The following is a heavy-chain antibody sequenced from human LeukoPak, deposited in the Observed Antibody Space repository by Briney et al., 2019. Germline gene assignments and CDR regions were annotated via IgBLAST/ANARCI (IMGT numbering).Heavy chain of an antibody. CDR3: ARYCSGGSCYQLMERQGY. CDR1: GFTFSNYS. V-gene: IGHV3-21*01. Sequence: GGSLRLSCAASGFTFSNYSMNWVRQAPGKGLEWVSSISSSSSYMYYADSVKGRFTISRDNAKNSLYLHMNSLRAEDTAVYYCARYCSGGSCYQLMERQGYWGQGTLVTVFS. D-gene: IGHD2-15*01. CDR2: ISSSSSYM. J-gene: IGHJ4*02.